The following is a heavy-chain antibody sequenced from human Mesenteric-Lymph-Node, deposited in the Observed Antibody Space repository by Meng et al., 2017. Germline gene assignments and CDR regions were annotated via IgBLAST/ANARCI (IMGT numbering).Heavy chain of an antibody. CDR3: ATYGGISGSSDY. Sequence: GSPKISGAASGFTFSNYWMTWVRQAPGKGREWWASIKQDGTEKYYVDSVKGRFTISRDNAKNSLYLQINSLRADDTALYYCATYGGISGSSDYWGPGTLVTVSS. D-gene: IGHD3-10*01. CDR2: IKQDGTEK. V-gene: IGHV3-7*01. J-gene: IGHJ4*02. CDR1: GFTFSNYW.